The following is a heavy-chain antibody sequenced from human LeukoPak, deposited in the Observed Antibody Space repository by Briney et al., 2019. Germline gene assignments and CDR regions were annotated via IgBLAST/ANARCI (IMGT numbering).Heavy chain of an antibody. CDR1: GFTFSSYE. J-gene: IGHJ3*02. CDR3: ARHDSSGPYNAFDI. D-gene: IGHD3-22*01. Sequence: LRLSCAASGFTFSSYEMNWIRQPPGKGLEWIGSIYHSGNIYYNPSLKSRVTISVDTSKNQFSLKLSSVTAADTAVYYCARHDSSGPYNAFDIWGQGTMVTVSS. CDR2: IYHSGNI. V-gene: IGHV4-39*01.